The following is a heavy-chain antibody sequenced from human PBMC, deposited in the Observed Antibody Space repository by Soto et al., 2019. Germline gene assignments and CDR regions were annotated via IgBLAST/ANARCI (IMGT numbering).Heavy chain of an antibody. J-gene: IGHJ2*01. V-gene: IGHV1-69*12. CDR1: GGTFSSYT. CDR2: IIPIFGTA. Sequence: QVQLVQSGAEVKKPGSSVTVSCKASGGTFSSYTISWVRQAPGQGLEWMGGIIPIFGTANYAQKFQGRVTITAGESTSTAYMELSRLRSEDTAVYYCARGNHRWLQLWYFDLWGRGTLVTVTS. D-gene: IGHD5-12*01. CDR3: ARGNHRWLQLWYFDL.